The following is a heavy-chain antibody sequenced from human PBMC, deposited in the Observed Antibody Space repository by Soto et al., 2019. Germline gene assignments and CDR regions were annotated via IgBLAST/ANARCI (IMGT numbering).Heavy chain of an antibody. D-gene: IGHD6-19*01. Sequence: GKSLKISCKGSGYSFTSYWISWVRQMPGKGLEWMGRIDPSDSYTNYSPSFQGHVTISADKSISTAYLQWSSLKASDTAMYYCARLRQAGTSLDAFDIWGQGTMVTVSS. CDR2: IDPSDSYT. J-gene: IGHJ3*02. CDR3: ARLRQAGTSLDAFDI. V-gene: IGHV5-10-1*01. CDR1: GYSFTSYW.